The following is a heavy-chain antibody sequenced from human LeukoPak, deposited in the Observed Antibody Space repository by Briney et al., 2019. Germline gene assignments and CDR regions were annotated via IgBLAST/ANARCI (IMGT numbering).Heavy chain of an antibody. CDR1: GFTFSNYW. D-gene: IGHD1-1*01. V-gene: IGHV3-7*01. Sequence: GGSLRLSCAASGFTFSNYWMTWARQAPGKGLEWVANIKEDGSEKNYVDSVKGRFTISRDNAKNSLYLQMNSLRAEDTAVYYCARGGPTGAIDDWGQGTLVTVSS. CDR2: IKEDGSEK. CDR3: ARGGPTGAIDD. J-gene: IGHJ4*02.